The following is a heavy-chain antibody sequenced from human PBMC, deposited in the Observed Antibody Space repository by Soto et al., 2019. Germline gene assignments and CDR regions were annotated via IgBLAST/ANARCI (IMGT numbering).Heavy chain of an antibody. Sequence: SVKVSCKASGYTFTSYGISWVRQAPGQGLEWMGGIIPIFGTANYAQKFQGRVTITADKSTSTAYMELSSLRSEDTAVYYCARAPDYGDYRNYYYYGMDVWGQGTTVT. D-gene: IGHD4-17*01. J-gene: IGHJ6*02. CDR2: IIPIFGTA. CDR1: GYTFTSYG. V-gene: IGHV1-69*06. CDR3: ARAPDYGDYRNYYYYGMDV.